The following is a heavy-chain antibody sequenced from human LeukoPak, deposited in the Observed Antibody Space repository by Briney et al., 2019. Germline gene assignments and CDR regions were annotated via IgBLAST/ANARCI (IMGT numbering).Heavy chain of an antibody. CDR3: AKDLPMATILGWFY. CDR2: IYSGGST. J-gene: IGHJ4*02. V-gene: IGHV3-53*05. D-gene: IGHD5-24*01. CDR1: GFTVSSNY. Sequence: GGSLRLSCAASGFTVSSNYMSWVRQAPGKGLEWVSVIYSGGSTYYADSVKGRFTISRDNSKNTLYLQMNSLRAEDTAVYYCAKDLPMATILGWFYWGQGTLVTVSS.